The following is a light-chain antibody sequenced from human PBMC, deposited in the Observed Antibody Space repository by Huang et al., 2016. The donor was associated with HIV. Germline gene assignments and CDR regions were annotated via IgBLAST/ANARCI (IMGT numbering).Light chain of an antibody. J-gene: IGKJ1*01. CDR3: QQSYSTPPWT. Sequence: DIQMTQSPSSLSASVGDRVTITCRARQRISSYLNWYQQKPGKAPKLLIYAASSLQSGVPSRFSGSGSGTDFTLTINSLQPEDFATYYCQQSYSTPPWTFGQGTKVEIK. CDR1: QRISSY. CDR2: AAS. V-gene: IGKV1-39*01.